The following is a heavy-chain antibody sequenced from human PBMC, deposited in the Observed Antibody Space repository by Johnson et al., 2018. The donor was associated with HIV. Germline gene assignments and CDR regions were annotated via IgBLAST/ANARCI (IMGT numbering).Heavy chain of an antibody. V-gene: IGHV3-66*03. CDR2: IYGGGTT. CDR3: AKTLRFLEWLDDAFDI. Sequence: VQLVESGGGLIQPGGSLRLSCAASGFSVSTSYMTWVRQAPQKGLEWVSIIYGGGTTYYADSVKGRFTISRDNSKNTLYLQMNSLRAEDTAVDYCAKTLRFLEWLDDAFDIWGQGTMVTVSS. J-gene: IGHJ3*02. CDR1: GFSVSTSY. D-gene: IGHD3-3*01.